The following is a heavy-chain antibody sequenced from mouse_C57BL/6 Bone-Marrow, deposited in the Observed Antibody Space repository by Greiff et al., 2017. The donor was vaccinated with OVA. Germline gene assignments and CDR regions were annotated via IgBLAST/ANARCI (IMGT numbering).Heavy chain of an antibody. J-gene: IGHJ2*01. CDR2: ISNGGGST. V-gene: IGHV5-12*01. Sequence: EVQGVESGGGLVQPGGSLKLSCAASGFTFSDYYMYWVRQTPEKRLEWVAYISNGGGSTYYPDTVKGRFTISRDTAKNTLYLQMSRLKSEDTAMYYCARRSFYGSSYGWYFDYWGQGTTLTVSS. CDR1: GFTFSDYY. CDR3: ARRSFYGSSYGWYFDY. D-gene: IGHD1-1*01.